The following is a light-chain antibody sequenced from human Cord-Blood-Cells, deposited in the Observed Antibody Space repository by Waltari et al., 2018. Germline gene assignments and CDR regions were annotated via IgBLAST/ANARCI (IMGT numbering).Light chain of an antibody. Sequence: QSALTQPRSVSGSPGQSVTISCTGTSSDVGGYNYVSWYQQHPGKAPKLMIYYASKRPSGVPDRVSGSKSGHTASLTISALQAEDEAEYYCCSYAGRSTYVFGTGTKVTVL. J-gene: IGLJ1*01. V-gene: IGLV2-11*01. CDR2: YAS. CDR1: SSDVGGYNY. CDR3: CSYAGRSTYV.